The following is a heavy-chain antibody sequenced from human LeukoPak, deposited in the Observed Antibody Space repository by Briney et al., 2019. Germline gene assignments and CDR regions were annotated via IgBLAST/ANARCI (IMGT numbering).Heavy chain of an antibody. D-gene: IGHD3-22*01. J-gene: IGHJ6*03. Sequence: GGSLRLSCAASGFTFSSYEMNWGRQAPGKVLECVSAISGGGDFTKYADSVKGRFTISRDNSKSTLYLQMNSLRAEDTAVYYCAKSVFDSSGDPYMDVWGKGTTVTISS. CDR2: ISGGGDFT. CDR3: AKSVFDSSGDPYMDV. CDR1: GFTFSSYE. V-gene: IGHV3-23*01.